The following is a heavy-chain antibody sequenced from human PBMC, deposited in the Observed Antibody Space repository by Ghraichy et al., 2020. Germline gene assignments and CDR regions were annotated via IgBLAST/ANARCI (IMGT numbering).Heavy chain of an antibody. J-gene: IGHJ4*02. CDR3: AREVGTRGGDY. Sequence: SETLSLTCAVYGGSFSGYYWSWIRQPPGKGLEWIGEINHSGSTNYNPSLKSRVTISVDTSKNQFSLKLSSVTAADTAVYYCAREVGTRGGDYWGQGTLVTVSS. D-gene: IGHD2-21*02. CDR2: INHSGST. V-gene: IGHV4-34*01. CDR1: GGSFSGYY.